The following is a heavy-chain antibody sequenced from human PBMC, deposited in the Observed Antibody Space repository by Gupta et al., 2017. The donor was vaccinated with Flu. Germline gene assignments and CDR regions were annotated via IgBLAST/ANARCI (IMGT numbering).Heavy chain of an antibody. Sequence: TFSSYWMHWVRQAPGKGLVWVSRINSDGSSTSYADSVKGRFTISRDNAKNTLYLQMNSLRAEDTAVYYCAREGSGWYLDYWGQGTLVTVSS. D-gene: IGHD6-19*01. V-gene: IGHV3-74*01. J-gene: IGHJ4*02. CDR1: TFSSYW. CDR3: AREGSGWYLDY. CDR2: INSDGSST.